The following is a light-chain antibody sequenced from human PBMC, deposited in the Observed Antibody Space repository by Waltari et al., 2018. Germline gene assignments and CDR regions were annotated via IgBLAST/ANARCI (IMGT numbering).Light chain of an antibody. CDR2: EGS. CDR3: CSYAGSSIWV. Sequence: QSALTQPASVSGSPGQSIPISCTGPSSDVGSSNLVSWYQQHPGKAPKLMIYEGSKRPSGVSNRFSGSKSGNTASLTISGLQAEDEADYYCCSYAGSSIWVFGGGTKLTVL. CDR1: SSDVGSSNL. V-gene: IGLV2-23*01. J-gene: IGLJ3*02.